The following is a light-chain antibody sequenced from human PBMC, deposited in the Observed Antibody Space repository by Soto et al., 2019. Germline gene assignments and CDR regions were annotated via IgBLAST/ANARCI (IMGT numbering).Light chain of an antibody. J-gene: IGKJ1*01. V-gene: IGKV3-20*01. CDR1: QSVSSSH. Sequence: EIVLTQSPGTLSLSPGERATLSCRASQSVSSSHLAWYQQKPGQAPRLLISGASSRATGIPDRFTGSGSGTDFTLAISRLEPEDFAVYYCQQYGSSPRTFGQGTKVDNK. CDR3: QQYGSSPRT. CDR2: GAS.